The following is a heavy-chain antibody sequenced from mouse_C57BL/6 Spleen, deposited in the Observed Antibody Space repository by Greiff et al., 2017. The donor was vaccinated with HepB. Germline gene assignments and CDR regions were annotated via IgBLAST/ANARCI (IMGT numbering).Heavy chain of an antibody. Sequence: QVQLQQSGPELVKPGASVKISCKASGYAFSSSWMNWVKQRPGKGLEWIGRIYPGDGDTNYNGKFKGKATLTADKSSSTAYMQLSSLTSEDSAVYFCASPTVVAQGYFDYWGQGTTLTVSS. CDR1: GYAFSSSW. J-gene: IGHJ2*01. V-gene: IGHV1-82*01. CDR3: ASPTVVAQGYFDY. CDR2: IYPGDGDT. D-gene: IGHD1-1*01.